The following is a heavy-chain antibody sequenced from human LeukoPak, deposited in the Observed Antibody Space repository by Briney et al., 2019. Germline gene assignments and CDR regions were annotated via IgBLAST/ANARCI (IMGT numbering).Heavy chain of an antibody. CDR2: ISYDASNK. V-gene: IGHV3-30-3*02. J-gene: IGHJ4*02. CDR3: AKRDGTGYYYFDY. D-gene: IGHD3/OR15-3a*01. CDR1: GFXFSAFA. Sequence: PGGSLRLSCAASGFXFSAFAIHWARQAPGKGLEWVAAISYDASNKYYAVSVRGRFTISRDNSRNTLFLQMNSLRADDTAVYYCAKRDGTGYYYFDYWGQGTLVTVSS.